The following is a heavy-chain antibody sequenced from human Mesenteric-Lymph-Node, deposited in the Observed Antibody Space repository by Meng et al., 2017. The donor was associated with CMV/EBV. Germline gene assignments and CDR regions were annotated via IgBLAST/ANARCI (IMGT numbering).Heavy chain of an antibody. Sequence: CAVSGGSFSGYYWSWIRQPPGKGLEWIGSIYYSGRTYYNPSLKSRVTISVDTSKNQFSLKLSTVTAADTAVYYCARARAVVPAAPDYWGQGTLVTVSS. CDR2: IYYSGRT. CDR1: GGSFSGYY. D-gene: IGHD2-2*01. CDR3: ARARAVVPAAPDY. V-gene: IGHV4-34*01. J-gene: IGHJ4*02.